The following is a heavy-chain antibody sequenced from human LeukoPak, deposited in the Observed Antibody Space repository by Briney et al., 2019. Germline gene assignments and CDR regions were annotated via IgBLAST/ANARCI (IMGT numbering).Heavy chain of an antibody. CDR2: ISSSSTYI. CDR1: GFSFSRYT. J-gene: IGHJ4*02. CDR3: ARGALDFDY. Sequence: GGSLRLSCAASGFSFSRYTMNWVRQAPGKGLEWVSSISSSSTYIYYADSVKGRFTISRDNAKNSLCLHMNSLKDEDTAVYYCARGALDFDYWGQGTLVTVSS. V-gene: IGHV3-21*01.